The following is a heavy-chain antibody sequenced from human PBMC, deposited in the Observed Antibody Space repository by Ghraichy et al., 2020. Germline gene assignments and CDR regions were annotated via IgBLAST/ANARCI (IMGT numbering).Heavy chain of an antibody. Sequence: SETLSLTCTVSGGSVSSGSYYWSWIRQPPGKGLEWIGYIYYSGSTNYNPSLKSRVTISVDTSKNQFSLKLSSVTAADTAVYYCARSSFDWLLPFNYWGQGTLVTVSS. CDR3: ARSSFDWLLPFNY. CDR2: IYYSGST. V-gene: IGHV4-61*01. CDR1: GGSVSSGSYY. J-gene: IGHJ4*02. D-gene: IGHD3-9*01.